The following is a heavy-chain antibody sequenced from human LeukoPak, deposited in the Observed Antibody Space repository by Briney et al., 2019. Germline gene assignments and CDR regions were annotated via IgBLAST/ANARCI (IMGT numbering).Heavy chain of an antibody. V-gene: IGHV3-23*01. Sequence: QPGGSLRLSCAASGFTFSSYAMSWVRRAPGKGLEWVSAISGSGGSTYYAASVKGRFTISRDNSKNTLYLQMNSLRAEDTAVYYCALDTAMVTLSSGDYGEGYDYWGQGTLVTVSS. CDR2: ISGSGGST. D-gene: IGHD5-18*01. J-gene: IGHJ4*02. CDR3: ALDTAMVTLSSGDYGEGYDY. CDR1: GFTFSSYA.